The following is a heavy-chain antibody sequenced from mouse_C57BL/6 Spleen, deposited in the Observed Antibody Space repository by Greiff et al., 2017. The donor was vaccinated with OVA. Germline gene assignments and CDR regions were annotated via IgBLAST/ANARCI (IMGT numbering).Heavy chain of an antibody. CDR2: IYPGSGST. CDR1: GYTFTNYW. J-gene: IGHJ3*01. V-gene: IGHV1-55*01. Sequence: QVQLQQPGAELVKPGASVKMSCKASGYTFTNYWITWVKQRPGQGLEWIGDIYPGSGSTNYNEKFKGKATLTVDTSSSTAYMQLRSLTSEDSAVDYCASSSDGYCSYWGQGTLVTVSA. CDR3: ASSSDGYCSY. D-gene: IGHD2-3*01.